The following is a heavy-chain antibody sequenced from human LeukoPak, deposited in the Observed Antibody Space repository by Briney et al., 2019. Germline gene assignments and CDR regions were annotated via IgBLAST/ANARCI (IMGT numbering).Heavy chain of an antibody. CDR2: ISAYNGNT. CDR1: GYTFTSYG. Sequence: ASVTVSCKASGYTFTSYGISWVRQAPGQGLEWMGWISAYNGNTNYAQKLQGRVTMTTDTSTSTAYMELRSLRSDDTAVYYCARDRRGPMVRGVISGMDVWGKGTTVTVSS. CDR3: ARDRRGPMVRGVISGMDV. D-gene: IGHD3-10*01. J-gene: IGHJ6*04. V-gene: IGHV1-18*04.